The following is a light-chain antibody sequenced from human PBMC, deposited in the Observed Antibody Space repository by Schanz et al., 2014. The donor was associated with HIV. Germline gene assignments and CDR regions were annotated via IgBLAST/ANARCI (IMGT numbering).Light chain of an antibody. V-gene: IGLV2-14*03. Sequence: QSALTQPASVSGSPGQSITISCSGTSSDIGGSDYVSWYQQHPGRAPKVLIYDVRDRPSGVSNRFSGSKSGNTASLTISELRAEDEADYYCSSYTSSSTLDVVFGGGTKLTVL. CDR1: SSDIGGSDY. J-gene: IGLJ2*01. CDR2: DVR. CDR3: SSYTSSSTLDVV.